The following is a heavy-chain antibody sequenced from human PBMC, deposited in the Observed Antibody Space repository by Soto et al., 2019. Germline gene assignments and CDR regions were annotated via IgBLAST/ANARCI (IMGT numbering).Heavy chain of an antibody. CDR1: GFTFSSYG. CDR3: AKEDCSTTSCYMDV. V-gene: IGHV3-23*01. D-gene: IGHD2-2*01. CDR2: SSATGAGT. J-gene: IGHJ6*02. Sequence: GGSLRLSCAASGFTFSSYGMTWVHQAPGKGLEWVSFSSATGAGTYYADSVKGRFTISRDNSKNTLYLQMNSLRAEDTALYYCAKEDCSTTSCYMDVWGQGTTVTVSS.